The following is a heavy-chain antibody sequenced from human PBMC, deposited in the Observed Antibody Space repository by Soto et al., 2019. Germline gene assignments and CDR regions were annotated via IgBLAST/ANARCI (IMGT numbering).Heavy chain of an antibody. V-gene: IGHV3-33*08. D-gene: IGHD6-19*01. CDR2: IWYDGSNK. CDR1: GFTFSSYA. J-gene: IGHJ4*02. CDR3: ASGSSGWTPYFDY. Sequence: QVQLVESGGGVVQPGRSLRLSCAASGFTFSSYAMHWVRQAPGKGLEWVAVIWYDGSNKYYADSVKGRFTISRDNSKNTLYLQMNSLRAEDTAVYYCASGSSGWTPYFDYWGQGTLVTVSS.